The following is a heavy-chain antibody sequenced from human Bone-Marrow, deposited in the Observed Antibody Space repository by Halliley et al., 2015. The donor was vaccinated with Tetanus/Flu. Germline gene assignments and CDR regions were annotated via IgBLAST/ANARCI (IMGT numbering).Heavy chain of an antibody. D-gene: IGHD3-3*01. V-gene: IGHV4-61*07. CDR3: ARRYDFWSGYFRTYGLDV. CDR2: SGTT. J-gene: IGHJ6*01. Sequence: SGTTKYNPSLQSRVTISVHMSKNQFSLNLTSVTAADTAVYYCARRYDFWSGYFRTYGLDVWGQGTTVTVSS.